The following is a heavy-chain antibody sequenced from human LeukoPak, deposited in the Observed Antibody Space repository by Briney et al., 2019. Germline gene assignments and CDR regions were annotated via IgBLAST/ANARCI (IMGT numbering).Heavy chain of an antibody. CDR2: IYTSGST. Sequence: PSQTLSLTCTVSGGSISSGSYYWSWIRQPAGKGLEWIGRIYTSGSTNYNPSLKSRVTISVDTSKNQFSLKLSSVTAADTAVYYCARGPYYYDSSGYYLGYWGQGTLVTVSS. CDR1: GGSISSGSYY. J-gene: IGHJ4*02. CDR3: ARGPYYYDSSGYYLGY. V-gene: IGHV4-61*02. D-gene: IGHD3-22*01.